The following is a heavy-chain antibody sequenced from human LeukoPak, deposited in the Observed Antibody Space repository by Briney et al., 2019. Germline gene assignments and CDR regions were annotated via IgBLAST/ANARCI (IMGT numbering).Heavy chain of an antibody. V-gene: IGHV3-21*01. CDR3: ARKDYGDYGTGWFDP. Sequence: GGPLRLSCAASGFTFGTYSRNWVRPAPGKGLGWVSSISSSSSYIYYADSVKGRFTISRDNAKNSLYLQMNSLRAEDTAVYYCARKDYGDYGTGWFDPWGQGTLVTVSS. D-gene: IGHD4-17*01. CDR1: GFTFGTYS. CDR2: ISSSSSYI. J-gene: IGHJ5*02.